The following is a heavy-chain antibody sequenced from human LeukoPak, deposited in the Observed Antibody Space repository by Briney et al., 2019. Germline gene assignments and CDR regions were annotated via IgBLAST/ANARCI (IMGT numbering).Heavy chain of an antibody. V-gene: IGHV3-73*01. CDR2: IRGKANSYAT. D-gene: IGHD1-26*01. J-gene: IGHJ1*01. CDR3: TTNILAATWGFFQH. Sequence: QLGGSLKLSCAASGSTLSASTLHWVRQASGKGLEWVGRIRGKANSYATDYAASVKGRFTLSRDDSKNTAYLQMNSLKTEDTAVYYCTTNILAATWGFFQHWGQGTLVTVSS. CDR1: GSTLSAST.